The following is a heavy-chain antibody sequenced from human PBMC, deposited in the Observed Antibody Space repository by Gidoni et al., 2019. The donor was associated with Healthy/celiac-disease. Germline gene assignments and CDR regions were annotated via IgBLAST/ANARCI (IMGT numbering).Heavy chain of an antibody. Sequence: EVQLVESGGGLVKPGGSLRLSCAASGFTFSSSSMNWVRQAPGKGLEWVSSISSSSSYIYYADSVKGRFTISRDNAKNSLYLQMNSLRAEDTAVYYCASMGRGEVSTTQGSLDYWGQGTLVTVSS. D-gene: IGHD3-10*01. CDR1: GFTFSSSS. V-gene: IGHV3-21*01. J-gene: IGHJ4*02. CDR3: ASMGRGEVSTTQGSLDY. CDR2: ISSSSSYI.